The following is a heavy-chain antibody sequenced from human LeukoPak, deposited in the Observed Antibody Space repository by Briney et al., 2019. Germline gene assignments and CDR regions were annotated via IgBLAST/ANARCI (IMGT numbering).Heavy chain of an antibody. J-gene: IGHJ4*02. CDR3: ARGRGKTYYDFWSGYWYFDY. Sequence: ASVKVSCKASGYTFTSYDINWVRQATGQGLEWMGWMNPNSGNTGYAQEFQGRVTITRNTSISTAYMELSSLRSEDTAVYYCARGRGKTYYDFWSGYWYFDYWGQGTLVTVSS. D-gene: IGHD3-3*01. CDR2: MNPNSGNT. CDR1: GYTFTSYD. V-gene: IGHV1-8*03.